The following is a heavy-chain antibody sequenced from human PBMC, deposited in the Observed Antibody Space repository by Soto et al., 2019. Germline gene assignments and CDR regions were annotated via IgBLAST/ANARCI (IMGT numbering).Heavy chain of an antibody. CDR2: TYYSGST. Sequence: ETLSLTCTVSSGSISSSSYYWGWIRQPPGKGLEWIGSTYYSGSTYYNPSLKSRVTIPVDTSKNQFSLKLSSVTAADKAVYYCARHRSPAASLYYYYYMDVWGKGTTVTVSS. J-gene: IGHJ6*03. CDR3: ARHRSPAASLYYYYYMDV. V-gene: IGHV4-39*01. D-gene: IGHD2-2*01. CDR1: SGSISSSSYY.